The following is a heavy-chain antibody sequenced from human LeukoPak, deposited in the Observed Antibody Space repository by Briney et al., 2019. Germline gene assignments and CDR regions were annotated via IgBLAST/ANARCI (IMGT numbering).Heavy chain of an antibody. Sequence: GGPRHISGQGTGYPFTSYSIGGARQLPGKGLEGMGIIYPGDSDTRTRPSFQAQLTISADKSISTAYLQWSSLKASDTAMYYCARLAGSTINAFDYWGQGTLVTVSS. D-gene: IGHD5-24*01. J-gene: IGHJ4*02. CDR3: ARLAGSTINAFDY. V-gene: IGHV5-51*01. CDR1: GYPFTSYS. CDR2: IYPGDSDT.